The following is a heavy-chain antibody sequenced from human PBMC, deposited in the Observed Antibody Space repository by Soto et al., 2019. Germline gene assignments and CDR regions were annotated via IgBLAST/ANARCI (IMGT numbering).Heavy chain of an antibody. J-gene: IGHJ4*02. V-gene: IGHV3-15*01. CDR1: GFIFSDAW. Sequence: PGGSLRLSCAGSGFIFSDAWLTWIRQAPGRGLEWVGRIKSRTDGGTVDYAAAVNGRFTLSRHDSESTVYLQMNSLKTEDTAFYYCTTGDLSKGRYFWGRGALVTVSS. D-gene: IGHD3-16*02. CDR2: IKSRTDGGTV. CDR3: TTGDLSKGRYF.